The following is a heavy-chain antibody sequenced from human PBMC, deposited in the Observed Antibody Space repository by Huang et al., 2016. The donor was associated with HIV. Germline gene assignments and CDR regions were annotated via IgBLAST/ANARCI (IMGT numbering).Heavy chain of an antibody. D-gene: IGHD2-21*01. CDR3: ATGFDTYYDI. J-gene: IGHJ3*02. CDR2: CEPKHGET. V-gene: IGHV1-24*01. Sequence: QVQLVQSGAEVKQPGASVNVSCKVSGYTLTELAINWVRQAPGKGIEWMGGCEPKHGETNYSQNFQGRVTMAEDTSTDTAYMGLNSLRSEDTAVYYCATGFDTYYDIWGQGTMVIASS. CDR1: GYTLTELA.